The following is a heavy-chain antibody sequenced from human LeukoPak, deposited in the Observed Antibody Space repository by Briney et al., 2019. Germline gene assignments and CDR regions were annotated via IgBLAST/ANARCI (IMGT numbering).Heavy chain of an antibody. CDR2: INPNSGDT. Sequence: ASVKVSCKASGYTFTGYYMHWVRQAPGQGLEWMGWINPNSGDTNFAQKFQGRVTMTRDTSISTAYMELSRLTSDDTSLYYCARGGSGSYAFDIWGQGTMVTASS. V-gene: IGHV1-2*02. D-gene: IGHD3-10*01. CDR1: GYTFTGYY. J-gene: IGHJ3*02. CDR3: ARGGSGSYAFDI.